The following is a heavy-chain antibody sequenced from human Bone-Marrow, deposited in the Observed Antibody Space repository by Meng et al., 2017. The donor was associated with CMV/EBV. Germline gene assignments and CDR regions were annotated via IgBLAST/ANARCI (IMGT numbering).Heavy chain of an antibody. D-gene: IGHD2-2*02. CDR3: ARGDGRYCSITSCYTHGMDV. CDR1: GYTFTSYD. V-gene: IGHV1-8*01. J-gene: IGHJ6*02. Sequence: ASVKVSCKASGYTFTSYDINWVRQATGQGLEWMGWMNPNSGNTGYAQKFQGRVTMTRNTSISTAYMELSSLRSEDTAVYYCARGDGRYCSITSCYTHGMDVWGQGTTVTVSS. CDR2: MNPNSGNT.